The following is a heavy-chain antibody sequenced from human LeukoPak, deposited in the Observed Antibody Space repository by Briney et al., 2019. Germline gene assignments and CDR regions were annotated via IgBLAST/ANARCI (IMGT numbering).Heavy chain of an antibody. D-gene: IGHD3-10*01. J-gene: IGHJ4*02. CDR3: AKDRGLESYGLEY. CDR2: ISSSSSYI. CDR1: GFTFSSYS. Sequence: PGGSLRLSCAASGFTFSSYSMNWVRQAPGKGLEWVSSISSSSSYIYYADSVKGRFTISRDNAKNSLYLQMNSLRDEDTAVYYCAKDRGLESYGLEYWGQGTLVIVSS. V-gene: IGHV3-21*01.